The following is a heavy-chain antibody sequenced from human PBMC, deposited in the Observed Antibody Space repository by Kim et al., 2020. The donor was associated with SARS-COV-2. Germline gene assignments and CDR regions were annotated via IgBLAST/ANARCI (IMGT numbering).Heavy chain of an antibody. CDR3: ARDLGGAGGFYKYYYGMDV. CDR2: INPVSGAT. Sequence: ASVNVSCKASGYTFADFHMHWVRQAPGQGLEWLGRINPVSGATDYAQNFQGRVTMTRDTSISTVYMELSSLRSDDTAVFYCARDLGGAGGFYKYYYGMDVWGQGTTVTVSS. J-gene: IGHJ6*02. D-gene: IGHD2-15*01. CDR1: GYTFADFH. V-gene: IGHV1-2*06.